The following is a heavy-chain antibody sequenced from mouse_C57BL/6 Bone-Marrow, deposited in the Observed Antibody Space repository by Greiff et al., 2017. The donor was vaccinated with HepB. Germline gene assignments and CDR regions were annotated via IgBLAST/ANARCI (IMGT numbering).Heavy chain of an antibody. CDR3: ARNGDYYSNYLFAY. J-gene: IGHJ3*01. CDR1: GFSLTSYG. V-gene: IGHV2-2*01. CDR2: IWSGGST. D-gene: IGHD2-5*01. Sequence: VQRVESGPGLVQPSQSLSITCTVSGFSLTSYGVHWVRQSPGKGLEWLGVIWSGGSTDYNAAFISRLSISKDNSKSQVFFKMNSLQADDTAIYYCARNGDYYSNYLFAYWGQGTLVTVSA.